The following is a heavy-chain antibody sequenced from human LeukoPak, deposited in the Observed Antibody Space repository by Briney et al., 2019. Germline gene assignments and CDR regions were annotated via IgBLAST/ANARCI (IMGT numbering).Heavy chain of an antibody. CDR1: GYSISSGYY. J-gene: IGHJ4*02. V-gene: IGHV4-61*01. CDR2: IYYSGST. CDR3: ARVYRTVFDY. Sequence: SETLSLTCAVSGYSISSGYYWGWIRQPPGKGLEWIGYIYYSGSTNYNPSLKSRVTISVDTSKNQFSLKLSSVTAADTAVYYGARVYRTVFDYWGQGTLVTVSS. D-gene: IGHD2/OR15-2a*01.